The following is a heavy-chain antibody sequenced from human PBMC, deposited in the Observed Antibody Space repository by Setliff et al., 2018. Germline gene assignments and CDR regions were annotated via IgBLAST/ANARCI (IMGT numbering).Heavy chain of an antibody. CDR2: VYYSGYT. V-gene: IGHV4-34*01. CDR1: GDSFSDYY. J-gene: IGHJ1*01. D-gene: IGHD3-10*01. Sequence: PSETLSLTCAVYGDSFSDYYWSWIRQPPGKGMEWIGSVYYSGYTYYNPFLQSRVTISVDMSKNQFSMKLTSVTAADTAVYYCARVDFTMIQGVLGLWGQGTLVTVSS. CDR3: ARVDFTMIQGVLGL.